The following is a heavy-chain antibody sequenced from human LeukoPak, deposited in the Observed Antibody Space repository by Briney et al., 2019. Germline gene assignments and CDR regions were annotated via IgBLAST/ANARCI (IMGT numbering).Heavy chain of an antibody. CDR3: ARDPNGGYFDY. J-gene: IGHJ4*02. CDR2: INPNSGGT. CDR1: GGTFSSYA. Sequence: ASVKVSCKASGGTFSSYAISWVRQAPGQGLEWMGWINPNSGGTNYAQKFQGRVTMTRDTSISTAYMELSRLRSDDTAVYYCARDPNGGYFDYWGQGTLVTVSS. V-gene: IGHV1-2*02.